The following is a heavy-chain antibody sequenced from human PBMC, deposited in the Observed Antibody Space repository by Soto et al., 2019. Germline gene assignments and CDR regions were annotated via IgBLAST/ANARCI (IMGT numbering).Heavy chain of an antibody. CDR1: GFTFSSYW. CDR3: ARTTLRYFDWLLTYYYYYGMDI. Sequence: GGSLRLSCAASGFTFSSYWMHWVRQAPGKGLEWVAVIWYDGSNKYYADSVKGRFTISRDNSKNTLYLQMNSLRAEDTAVYYCARTTLRYFDWLLTYYYYYGMDIWGQGTTVTVSS. CDR2: IWYDGSNK. J-gene: IGHJ6*02. V-gene: IGHV3-33*08. D-gene: IGHD3-9*01.